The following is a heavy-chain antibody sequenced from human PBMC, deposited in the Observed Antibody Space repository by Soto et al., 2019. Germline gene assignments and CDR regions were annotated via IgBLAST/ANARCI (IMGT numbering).Heavy chain of an antibody. D-gene: IGHD4-17*01. Sequence: EVQLVESGGGLVKPGGSLRLSCAASGFTFSSYSMNWVRQAPGKGLEWVSSISSSSSYIYYADSVKGRFTISRDNAKNSLYLQMNSLRAEDTAVYYCARDPNLDYGDYENGALWGQGTLVTVSS. CDR3: ARDPNLDYGDYENGAL. CDR2: ISSSSSYI. CDR1: GFTFSSYS. V-gene: IGHV3-21*01. J-gene: IGHJ4*02.